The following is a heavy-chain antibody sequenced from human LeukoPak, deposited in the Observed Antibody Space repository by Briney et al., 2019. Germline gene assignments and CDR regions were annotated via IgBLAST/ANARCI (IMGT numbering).Heavy chain of an antibody. D-gene: IGHD2/OR15-2a*01. CDR2: IKPSGGST. J-gene: IGHJ4*02. V-gene: IGHV1-46*01. CDR3: AREVPENFNFDY. Sequence: ASVKVSCKASGYTFTSYHTHWVRQAPGQGLEWMGIIKPSGGSTLYAQKFQGRVTVTSDMSTSTVYVELSSLRSEDTAVYYCAREVPENFNFDYWGQGTLVTVSS. CDR1: GYTFTSYH.